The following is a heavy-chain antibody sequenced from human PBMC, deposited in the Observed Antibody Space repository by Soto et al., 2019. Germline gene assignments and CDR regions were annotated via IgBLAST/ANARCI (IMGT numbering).Heavy chain of an antibody. J-gene: IGHJ3*02. D-gene: IGHD6-19*01. CDR2: IYYSGSI. Sequence: QLQLQESGPGLVKPSETLSLTCTVSGGSISSSSYYWGWIRQPPGKGLEWIGSIYYSGSIYHNPSLKRRVTISVDTSKNQFSLKLSSVTAADTAVYYCARYSVAGIDNAFDIWGQGTMVTVSS. CDR3: ARYSVAGIDNAFDI. CDR1: GGSISSSSYY. V-gene: IGHV4-39*01.